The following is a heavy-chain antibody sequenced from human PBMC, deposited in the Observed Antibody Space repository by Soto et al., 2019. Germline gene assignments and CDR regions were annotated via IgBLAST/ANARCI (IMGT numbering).Heavy chain of an antibody. Sequence: SVKVSCKASGGTFSSYTISWVRQAPGQGLEWMGRIIPILGVANYAQKFQGRVTITADTSTSTAYMELSRLRSEDTAVYYCAVFNYYGVNGVGWHYYYCMDGSGPATTVNVS. D-gene: IGHD3-10*01. CDR1: GGTFSSYT. V-gene: IGHV1-69*02. CDR2: IIPILGVA. J-gene: IGHJ6*02. CDR3: AVFNYYGVNGVGWHYYYCMDG.